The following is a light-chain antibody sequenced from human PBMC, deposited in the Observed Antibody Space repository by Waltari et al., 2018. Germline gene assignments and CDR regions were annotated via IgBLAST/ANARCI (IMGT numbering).Light chain of an antibody. J-gene: IGLJ2*01. CDR2: EVT. CDR1: SSDDGGFDD. CDR3: CSYAGSYTHVV. Sequence: QSALTQPRSVSGPPGQSVTLSCTGTSSDDGGFDDFSWYKHHPGKAAKLMICEVTQRPSGVPDRFSGSKSGNTASLTISGLQAEDEADYYCCSYAGSYTHVVFGGGTKLTVL. V-gene: IGLV2-11*01.